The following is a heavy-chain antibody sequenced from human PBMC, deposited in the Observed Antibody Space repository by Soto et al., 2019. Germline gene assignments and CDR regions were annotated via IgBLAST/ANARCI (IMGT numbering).Heavy chain of an antibody. J-gene: IGHJ4*02. CDR1: GFTFSGSA. Sequence: GGSLRLSCAASGFTFSGSAMHWVRQASGKGLEWVGRIRSKANSYATAYAASVKGRFTISRDDSKNTAYLQMNSLKTEDTAVYYCTRHRTIVGAAYFDYWGQGTLVTVSS. V-gene: IGHV3-73*01. D-gene: IGHD1-26*01. CDR2: IRSKANSYAT. CDR3: TRHRTIVGAAYFDY.